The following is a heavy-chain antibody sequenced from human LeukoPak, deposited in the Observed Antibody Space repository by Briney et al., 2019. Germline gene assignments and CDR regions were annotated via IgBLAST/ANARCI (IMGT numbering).Heavy chain of an antibody. J-gene: IGHJ5*02. CDR2: ISAYNGNT. V-gene: IGHV1-18*04. CDR1: GYTFTNYY. CDR3: AGILWGRQNWFDP. Sequence: ASVKVSCKASGYTFTNYYIHWVRQAPGQGLEWMGWISAYNGNTNYAQKLQGRVTMTTDTSTSTAYMELRSLRSDDTAVYYCAGILWGRQNWFDPWGQGTLVTVSS. D-gene: IGHD3-10*01.